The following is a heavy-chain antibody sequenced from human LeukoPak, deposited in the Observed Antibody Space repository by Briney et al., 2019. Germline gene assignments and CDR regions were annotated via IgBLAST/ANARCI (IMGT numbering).Heavy chain of an antibody. CDR2: IWNDGDIK. Sequence: GGSLRLSCAASGFSFMTDIMHWVRQAPGKGLEGVAVIWNDGDIKYYADSVKGRFSISRDNSNDMLYLQMNSLRAEDTAVYYCARDPGVRGVAGHDYWGQGTLVTVSS. V-gene: IGHV3-33*01. D-gene: IGHD3-10*01. CDR3: ARDPGVRGVAGHDY. CDR1: GFSFMTDI. J-gene: IGHJ4*02.